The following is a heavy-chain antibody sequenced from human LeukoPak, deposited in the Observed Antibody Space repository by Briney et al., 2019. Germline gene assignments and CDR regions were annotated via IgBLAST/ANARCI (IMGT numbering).Heavy chain of an antibody. Sequence: RRASVNVSCKASLGTFSSYAISWVRQSPGQEREAMGGIIPIFGTANYPQKFQGRVTITADEYTSTDYMELSSMRAEDTAVYYCARDGGYCSSTSCAFDYWGKGTLVTVSS. CDR2: IIPIFGTA. J-gene: IGHJ4*02. D-gene: IGHD2-2*01. CDR1: LGTFSSYA. CDR3: ARDGGYCSSTSCAFDY. V-gene: IGHV1-69*13.